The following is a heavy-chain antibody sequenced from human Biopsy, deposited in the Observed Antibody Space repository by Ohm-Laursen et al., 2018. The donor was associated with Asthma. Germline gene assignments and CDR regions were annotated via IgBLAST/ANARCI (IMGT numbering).Heavy chain of an antibody. CDR3: AKRRGYSGHDNDY. V-gene: IGHV3-30*18. CDR1: GFMFRSFG. D-gene: IGHD5-12*01. CDR2: ISYDGNHK. J-gene: IGHJ4*02. Sequence: SLRLSCSASGFMFRSFGMHCVRQAPGKGLEWVAVISYDGNHKFYEDSVEGRFTISRDNSKNTLYLQMNSLRTEDTAVYYCAKRRGYSGHDNDYWGQGTLVIVSS.